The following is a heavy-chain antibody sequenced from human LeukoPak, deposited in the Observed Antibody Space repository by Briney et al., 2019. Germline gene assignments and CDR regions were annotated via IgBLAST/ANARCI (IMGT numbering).Heavy chain of an antibody. CDR1: GFTVSSSF. V-gene: IGHV3-66*01. J-gene: IGHJ4*02. CDR2: FYSDGART. Sequence: GGSLRLSCAASGFTVSSSFLSWVRQAPGKGLEWLSIFYSDGARTQYADSAKGRFTISRDNSKNTLYLQMNSLRAEDTALYYCARLISGSYHLYFDDWGLGTLVTVSS. CDR3: ARLISGSYHLYFDD. D-gene: IGHD3-10*01.